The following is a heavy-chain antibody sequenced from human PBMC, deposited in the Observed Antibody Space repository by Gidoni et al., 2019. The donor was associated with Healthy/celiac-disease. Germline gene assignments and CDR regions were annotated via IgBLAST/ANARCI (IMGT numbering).Heavy chain of an antibody. J-gene: IGHJ4*02. V-gene: IGHV4-30-4*01. CDR2: IYYSGST. D-gene: IGHD3-22*01. CDR3: ARSRSSGYYYV. CDR1: VGSISSGDYY. Sequence: QVQLQESGPGLVKPSQTLSLTCTVSVGSISSGDYYWSWIRQPPGKGLEWIGYIYYSGSTYYNPSLKSRVTISVDTSKNQFSLKRSSVTAADTAVYDCARSRSSGYYYVWGQGTLVTVSS.